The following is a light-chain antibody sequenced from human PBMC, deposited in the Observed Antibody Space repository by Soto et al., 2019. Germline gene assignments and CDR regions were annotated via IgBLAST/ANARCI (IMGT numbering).Light chain of an antibody. J-gene: IGKJ1*01. Sequence: DIEKTRSPSTLSASVGDRVTITCRASQSISSWLAWYQQKPGKAPKLLIYDASSLESGVPSRFSGSGSGTEFTLTISSLQPDDFATYYCQQYNSYSWTFGQGTKV. V-gene: IGKV1-5*01. CDR2: DAS. CDR3: QQYNSYSWT. CDR1: QSISSW.